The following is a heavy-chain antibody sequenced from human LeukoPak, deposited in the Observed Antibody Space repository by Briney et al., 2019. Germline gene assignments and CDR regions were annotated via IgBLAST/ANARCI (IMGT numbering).Heavy chain of an antibody. CDR3: ASDSPRTYFDY. Sequence: PSETLSLTCTVSGGSISSGSYYWSWIRQPAGKGLEWIGRIYTSGSTNYNPSLKSRVTISVDMSKNQFSLKLSSVTATDTAVYYCASDSPRTYFDYWGQGTLVTVSS. CDR1: GGSISSGSYY. J-gene: IGHJ4*02. CDR2: IYTSGST. D-gene: IGHD1-14*01. V-gene: IGHV4-61*02.